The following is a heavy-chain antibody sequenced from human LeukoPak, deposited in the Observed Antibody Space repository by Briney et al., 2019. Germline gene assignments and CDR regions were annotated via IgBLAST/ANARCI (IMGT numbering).Heavy chain of an antibody. CDR3: ARDQYSSSWYWFDP. CDR2: IYYSGST. CDR1: GGSISSYY. V-gene: IGHV4-59*01. D-gene: IGHD6-13*01. Sequence: KPSETLSLTCTVSGGSISSYYWSWIRQPPGKGLEWIGYIYYSGSTNYNPSLKSRVTISADTSKNQFSLKLSSVTAADTAVYYCARDQYSSSWYWFDPWGQGTLVTVSS. J-gene: IGHJ5*02.